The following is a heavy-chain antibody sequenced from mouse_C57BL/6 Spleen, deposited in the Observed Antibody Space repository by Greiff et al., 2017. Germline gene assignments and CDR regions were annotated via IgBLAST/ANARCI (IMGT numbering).Heavy chain of an antibody. CDR1: GYTFTSYW. J-gene: IGHJ4*01. D-gene: IGHD3-2*02. V-gene: IGHV1-69*01. CDR2: IDPSDSYT. CDR3: ARSPAQADYYAMDY. Sequence: QVQLQQPGAELVMPGASVKLSCKASGYTFTSYWMHWVKQRPGQGLEWIGEIDPSDSYTNYNQKFKGKSTLTVDKSSSTAYMQLSSLTSEDSAVYYCARSPAQADYYAMDYWGQGTSVTVSS.